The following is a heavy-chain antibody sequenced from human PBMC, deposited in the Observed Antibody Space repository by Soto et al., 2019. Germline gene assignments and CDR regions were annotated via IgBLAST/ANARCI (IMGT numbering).Heavy chain of an antibody. CDR3: ARDTVLTGMFDF. D-gene: IGHD4-17*01. V-gene: IGHV4-59*01. CDR1: GGSIGSYH. CDR2: VYYTGTT. Sequence: SETLSLTSTVSGGSIGSYHWSWVRQPPGKGLERIASVYYTGTTNYNPSLGSRVTISIDAPGNRFSMEITSVTAADTAIYYCARDTVLTGMFDFWGQGTLVTVSS. J-gene: IGHJ4*02.